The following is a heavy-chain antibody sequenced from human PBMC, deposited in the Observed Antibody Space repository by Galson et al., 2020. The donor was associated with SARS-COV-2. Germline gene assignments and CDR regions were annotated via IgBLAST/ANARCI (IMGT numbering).Heavy chain of an antibody. CDR1: GGSISSYY. J-gene: IGHJ4*02. D-gene: IGHD3-10*01. CDR3: ARDRRYYGIDY. CDR2: IYYSAST. Sequence: ASETLSLTCPVSGGSISSYYWSWIRQPPGKGLQWIGYIYYSASTNHTPSLKSRVTISVDTSKNQFSLKLRSVTATDTAVYYCARDRRYYGIDYWGQGILVTVSS. V-gene: IGHV4-59*01.